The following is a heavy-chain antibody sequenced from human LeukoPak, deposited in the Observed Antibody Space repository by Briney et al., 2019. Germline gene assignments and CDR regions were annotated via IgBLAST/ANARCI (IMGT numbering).Heavy chain of an antibody. J-gene: IGHJ4*02. CDR2: IIPIFGTA. Sequence: ASVKLSCKASGGTFSSYAFSWVRQAPGQGLEWVGGIIPIFGTANYAQKFQGRVPITTDESTSTAYMELSSLRSEGTAVYYCARVPANSGYDMFFDYWGQGPLVTVS. CDR3: ARVPANSGYDMFFDY. V-gene: IGHV1-69*05. D-gene: IGHD5-12*01. CDR1: GGTFSSYA.